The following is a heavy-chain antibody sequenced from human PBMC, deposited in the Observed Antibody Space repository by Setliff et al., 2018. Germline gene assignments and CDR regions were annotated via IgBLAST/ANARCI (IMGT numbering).Heavy chain of an antibody. CDR3: AIIRPDSSGYYWIFDY. J-gene: IGHJ4*02. D-gene: IGHD3-22*01. V-gene: IGHV1-24*01. Sequence: ASVKVSCKVSGYTLSELFMHWVRQAPGKGLEWMGGFDAEDGETIYAQKFQGRVTMTEDTSTDTAYMELGGPRYEDTALYYCAIIRPDSSGYYWIFDYWGQGTLVTVS. CDR2: FDAEDGET. CDR1: GYTLSELF.